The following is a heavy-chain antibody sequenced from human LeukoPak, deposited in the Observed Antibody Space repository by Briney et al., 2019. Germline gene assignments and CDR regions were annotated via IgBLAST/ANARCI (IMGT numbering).Heavy chain of an antibody. CDR2: IYYSGST. J-gene: IGHJ4*02. CDR3: ARGIPKRGYSYGYVVGIDY. D-gene: IGHD5-18*01. V-gene: IGHV4-59*12. CDR1: GGSISSYY. Sequence: SETLSLTCTVSGGSISSYYWSWIRQPPGKGLEWIGYIYYSGSTNYNPSLKSRVTISVDTSKHQFSLKLSSVTAADTAVYYCARGIPKRGYSYGYVVGIDYWGQGTLVTVSS.